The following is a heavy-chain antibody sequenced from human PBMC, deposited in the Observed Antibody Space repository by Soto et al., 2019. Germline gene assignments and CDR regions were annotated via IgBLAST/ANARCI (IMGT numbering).Heavy chain of an antibody. CDR3: ASRTSGWYFDY. Sequence: GSLTLSCTASGFTFSSYAMNWVRQAPGKGLEWVSVISGSGGSTYYADSVKGRFTISRDNSKNTLYLQMNSLRAEDTAVYYCASRTSGWYFDYWGQGTLVTVSS. CDR2: ISGSGGST. D-gene: IGHD6-19*01. J-gene: IGHJ4*02. V-gene: IGHV3-23*01. CDR1: GFTFSSYA.